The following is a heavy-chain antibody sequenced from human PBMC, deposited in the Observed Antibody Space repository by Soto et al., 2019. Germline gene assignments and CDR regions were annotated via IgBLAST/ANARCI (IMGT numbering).Heavy chain of an antibody. Sequence: EVQLVESGGGLVQPGGSLRLSCAASGFTLSSYWMSWVRQAPGKGLEWVANIKQDGSEKYYVDSVKGRFTISRDNAKNSLYLQMNSLRAEDTAVYYCAREGANWFDPWGQGTLVTVSS. CDR3: AREGANWFDP. CDR2: IKQDGSEK. J-gene: IGHJ5*02. CDR1: GFTLSSYW. D-gene: IGHD1-26*01. V-gene: IGHV3-7*03.